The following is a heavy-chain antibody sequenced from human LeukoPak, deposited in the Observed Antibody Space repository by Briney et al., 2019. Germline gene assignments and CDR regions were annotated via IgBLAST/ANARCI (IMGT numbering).Heavy chain of an antibody. CDR2: IYTSGST. D-gene: IGHD6-13*01. Sequence: PSETLSLTCTVSGGSISSGSYYWSWIRQPAGKGLEWIGRIYTSGSTNYNPSLKSRVTISVDTSKNQFSLKLSSVTAADTAVYYCVLSSSWYQHWGQGTLVTVSS. CDR3: VLSSSWYQH. V-gene: IGHV4-61*02. J-gene: IGHJ1*01. CDR1: GGSISSGSYY.